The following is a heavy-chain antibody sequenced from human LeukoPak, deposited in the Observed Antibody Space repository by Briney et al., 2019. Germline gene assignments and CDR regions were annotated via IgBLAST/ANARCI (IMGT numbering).Heavy chain of an antibody. D-gene: IGHD3-10*01. V-gene: IGHV3-11*01. Sequence: GGSLRLSCAASGFTFSDYYMSWIRQAPGKGLEWVSYISSSGSTIYYVDSVKGRFTISRDNAKNSLYLQMNSLRAEDTAVYYCARDYYYGSGSYYFYWGQGTLVTVSS. J-gene: IGHJ4*02. CDR3: ARDYYYGSGSYYFY. CDR2: ISSSGSTI. CDR1: GFTFSDYY.